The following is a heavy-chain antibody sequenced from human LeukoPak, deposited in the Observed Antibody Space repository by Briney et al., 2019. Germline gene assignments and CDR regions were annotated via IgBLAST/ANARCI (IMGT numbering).Heavy chain of an antibody. Sequence: SVKVSCKASGGTFSSYAISWVRQAPGQGLEWMGRIIPILGIANYAQKFQGRVTITADKSTSTAYMELSSLRSEDTAVYYCAFDYYDSSGYYYYYYGMDVWGQGTTVTVSS. CDR2: IIPILGIA. CDR1: GGTFSSYA. V-gene: IGHV1-69*04. D-gene: IGHD3-22*01. J-gene: IGHJ6*02. CDR3: AFDYYDSSGYYYYYYGMDV.